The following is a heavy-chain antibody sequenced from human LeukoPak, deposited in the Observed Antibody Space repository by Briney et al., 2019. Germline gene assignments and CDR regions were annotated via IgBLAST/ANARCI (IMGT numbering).Heavy chain of an antibody. D-gene: IGHD3-16*01. CDR1: GGSISSYY. J-gene: IGHJ4*02. Sequence: PSETLSLTCTVSGGSISSYYWSWIRQPPGKGLEWIGYMYYSGSTNYNPSLKSRVTISVDTSKNQFSLKLSSVTAADTAVYYCARGGGGQYYFDYWGQGTLVTVSS. CDR3: ARGGGGQYYFDY. V-gene: IGHV4-59*01. CDR2: MYYSGST.